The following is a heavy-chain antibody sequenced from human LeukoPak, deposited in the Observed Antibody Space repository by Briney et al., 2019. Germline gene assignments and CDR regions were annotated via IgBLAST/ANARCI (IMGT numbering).Heavy chain of an antibody. Sequence: GGSLRLSCAASGFAFSDYYMSWIRQPPGKGLEWVSYISSSGSTMYYADSVKGRFTISRDNAKNSLYLQMNSLRVEDTAVYCCARAGRGFSYGSSDYWGQGTLVTVSS. D-gene: IGHD5-18*01. CDR3: ARAGRGFSYGSSDY. V-gene: IGHV3-11*04. J-gene: IGHJ4*02. CDR2: ISSSGSTM. CDR1: GFAFSDYY.